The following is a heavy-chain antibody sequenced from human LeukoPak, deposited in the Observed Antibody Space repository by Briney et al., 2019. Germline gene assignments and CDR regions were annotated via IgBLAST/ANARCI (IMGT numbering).Heavy chain of an antibody. J-gene: IGHJ4*02. CDR1: GFTFNNYV. D-gene: IGHD3-22*01. CDR2: VSGSGSTA. CDR3: AKAPVITSFDY. Sequence: GRSLRLSCAASGFTFNNYVMSWVRQAPGKGLEWVSSVSGSGSTAYYADSVKGRFTISRDNSKNTLYLQMNTMRAEDTATYYCAKAPVITSFDYWGRGTLVTVSS. V-gene: IGHV3-23*01.